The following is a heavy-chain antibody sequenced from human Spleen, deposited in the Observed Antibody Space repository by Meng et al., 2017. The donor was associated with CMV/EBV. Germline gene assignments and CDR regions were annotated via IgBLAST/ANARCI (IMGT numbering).Heavy chain of an antibody. D-gene: IGHD6-13*01. CDR1: GYTFTSYG. CDR3: ARDIAAAGTNWFDP. Sequence: QVQLLQSGAEVKKPGASVNVSCKASGYTFTSYGIRWVRQAPGQGLEWMGWIRAYNGNTNYAQKLQGRVTMTADTSTSTAYMELRSLRSDDTAVYYCARDIAAAGTNWFDPWGQGTLVTVSS. J-gene: IGHJ5*02. CDR2: IRAYNGNT. V-gene: IGHV1-18*01.